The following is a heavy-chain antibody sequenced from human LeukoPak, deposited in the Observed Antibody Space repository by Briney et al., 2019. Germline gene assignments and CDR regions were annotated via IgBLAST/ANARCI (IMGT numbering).Heavy chain of an antibody. CDR3: GRENGMVRGVIITGYYYYMDV. D-gene: IGHD3-10*01. CDR2: IKQDGSEK. CDR1: GFTFSSYW. V-gene: IGHV3-7*01. J-gene: IGHJ6*03. Sequence: GSLRLSCAASGFTFSSYWMSWVRQAPGKGLEWVANIKQDGSEKYYVDSVKGRFTISRDNAKNSLYLQMNSLRAEDTAVYYCGRENGMVRGVIITGYYYYMDVWGKGTTVTVSS.